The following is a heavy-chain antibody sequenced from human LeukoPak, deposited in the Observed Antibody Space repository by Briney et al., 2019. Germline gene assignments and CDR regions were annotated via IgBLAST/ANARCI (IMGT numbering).Heavy chain of an antibody. V-gene: IGHV4-34*01. CDR3: ARGRGRSSSWSYFDY. J-gene: IGHJ4*02. CDR1: AGSFSGYY. D-gene: IGHD6-13*01. Sequence: PETLSLTCAVYAGSFSGYYWSWIRQPPGKGLEWTGEINHSGSTNYNPSRKSRVTISVDTSKNQFSLKLSSVTAADTAVYYCARGRGRSSSWSYFDYWGQGTLVTVSS. CDR2: INHSGST.